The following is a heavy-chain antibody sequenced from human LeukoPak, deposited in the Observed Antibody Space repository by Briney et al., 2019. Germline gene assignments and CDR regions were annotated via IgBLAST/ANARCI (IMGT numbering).Heavy chain of an antibody. CDR3: ARSPLLLSFGEFSQGWFDP. V-gene: IGHV4-59*04. CDR1: DGSLSGYY. D-gene: IGHD3-10*01. Sequence: SETLSLTCTVSDGSLSGYYWSWIRQSPGKGLEWIGYIYYSGNTSYSPSLKSRVTISVDTSKNQFSLRLTSVTAADTAVYFCARSPLLLSFGEFSQGWFDPWGHGTLVTVSS. J-gene: IGHJ5*02. CDR2: IYYSGNT.